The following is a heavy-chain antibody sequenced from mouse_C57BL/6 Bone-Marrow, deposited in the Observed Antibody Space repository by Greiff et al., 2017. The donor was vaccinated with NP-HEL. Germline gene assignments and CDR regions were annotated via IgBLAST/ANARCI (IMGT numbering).Heavy chain of an antibody. D-gene: IGHD2-1*01. CDR1: GYAFSSYW. CDR2: IYPGDGDT. Sequence: VQLQQSGAELVKPGASVKISCKASGYAFSSYWMNWVKQRPGKGLEWIGQIYPGDGDTNYNGKFKGKATLTADKSSSPAYMQLSSLTSEDSAVSFCATIYYGNYSDYWGQGPTLTVSS. V-gene: IGHV1-80*01. J-gene: IGHJ2*01. CDR3: ATIYYGNYSDY.